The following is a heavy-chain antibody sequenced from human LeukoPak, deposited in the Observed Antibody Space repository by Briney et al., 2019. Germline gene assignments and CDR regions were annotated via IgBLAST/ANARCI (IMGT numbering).Heavy chain of an antibody. Sequence: SETLSLTCAVYGGSFSGYYWSWIRQPPGKGLEWIGEINHSGSTNYNPSLKSRVTISVDTSKNQFSLKLSSVTAADTAVYYCARVRGYYYGSGSYYFGYWGQGTLVTVSS. CDR1: GGSFSGYY. D-gene: IGHD3-10*01. CDR2: INHSGST. V-gene: IGHV4-34*01. J-gene: IGHJ4*02. CDR3: ARVRGYYYGSGSYYFGY.